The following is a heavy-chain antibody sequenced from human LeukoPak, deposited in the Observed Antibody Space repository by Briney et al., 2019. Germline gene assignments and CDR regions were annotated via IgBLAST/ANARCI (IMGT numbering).Heavy chain of an antibody. D-gene: IGHD6-19*01. CDR3: ARCEQWLVPPSYYYYGMDV. CDR1: GFTVRSNY. CDR2: IYSGGST. V-gene: IGHV3-53*01. J-gene: IGHJ6*02. Sequence: GGSLRLSCAASGFTVRSNYMSWVRQAPGKGLEWISVIYSGGSTLYADSVKGRFTISRDNSKNTLYLQMNSLRAEDTAVYYCARCEQWLVPPSYYYYGMDVWGQGTTVAVSS.